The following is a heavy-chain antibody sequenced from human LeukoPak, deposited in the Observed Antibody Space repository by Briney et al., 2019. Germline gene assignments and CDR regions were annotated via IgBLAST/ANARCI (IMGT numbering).Heavy chain of an antibody. J-gene: IGHJ5*02. CDR3: ARGPAGYYDYVWGSYRYKRGWFDP. Sequence: SETLSLTCTVSGGSISSSSYYWGWIRQPPGKGLEWIGSIYYSGSTYYNPSLKSRVTISVDTSKNQLSLKLSSVTAADTAVYYCARGPAGYYDYVWGSYRYKRGWFDPWGQGTLVTVSS. CDR2: IYYSGST. CDR1: GGSISSSSYY. V-gene: IGHV4-39*01. D-gene: IGHD3-16*02.